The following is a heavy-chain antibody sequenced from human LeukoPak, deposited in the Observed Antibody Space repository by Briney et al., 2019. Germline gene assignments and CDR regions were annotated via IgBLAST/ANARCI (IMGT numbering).Heavy chain of an antibody. V-gene: IGHV3-74*01. D-gene: IGHD3/OR15-3a*01. CDR1: GFTFSSYW. CDR3: ASRRVWTSHAFDI. Sequence: GGSLRLSCAASGFTFSSYWMHWVRQAPGKGLVWVSRINTDGSSTSYADSVKGRFTISRDNAKNTLYLQMSSLRAEDTAVYYCASRRVWTSHAFDIWGQGTMVTVSS. J-gene: IGHJ3*02. CDR2: INTDGSST.